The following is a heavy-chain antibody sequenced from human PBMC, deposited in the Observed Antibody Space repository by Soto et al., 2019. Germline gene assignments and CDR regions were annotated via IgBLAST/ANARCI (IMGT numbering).Heavy chain of an antibody. D-gene: IGHD3-3*01. J-gene: IGHJ4*02. CDR3: ERVTSQYYDFWSGYDY. Sequence: QVQLVESGGGVVQPGRSLRLSCAASGFTFSSYGMHWVRQAPGKGLEWVAVIWYDGSNKYYADSVKGRFTISRDNSKNTLYLKMNSLRAEDTAVYYCERVTSQYYDFWSGYDYWGQGTLVTVSS. CDR1: GFTFSSYG. V-gene: IGHV3-33*01. CDR2: IWYDGSNK.